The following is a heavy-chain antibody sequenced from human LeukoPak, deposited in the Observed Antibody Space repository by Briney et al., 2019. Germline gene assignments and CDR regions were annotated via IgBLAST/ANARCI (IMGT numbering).Heavy chain of an antibody. V-gene: IGHV3-21*01. Sequence: GGSLRLSCAASGFTFGSFSMTWVRQAPGKGLEWVSSISSSGTYIYYADSVKGRFTISRDNAKNSLYLQMNSLRAEDTAVYYCARGSGSGSYYPRFDYWGQGTLVTVSS. D-gene: IGHD3-10*01. CDR1: GFTFGSFS. CDR3: ARGSGSGSYYPRFDY. CDR2: ISSSGTYI. J-gene: IGHJ4*02.